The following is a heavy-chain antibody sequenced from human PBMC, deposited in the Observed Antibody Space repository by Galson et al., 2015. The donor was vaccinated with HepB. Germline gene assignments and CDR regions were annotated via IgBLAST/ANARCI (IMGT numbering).Heavy chain of an antibody. J-gene: IGHJ4*02. CDR2: ISGSGGST. D-gene: IGHD2-2*02. V-gene: IGHV3-23*01. Sequence: SLRLSCAASGFTFSSYAMSWVRQAPGKGLEWVSSISGSGGSTFYADSVKGRFTISRDNSKNTLYLQMNSLRAEDTAVYYCAKDSYCSCTTCYSCYNDVCYDFDYWGQGTPVTVSS. CDR3: AKDSYCSCTTCYSCYNDVCYDFDY. CDR1: GFTFSSYA.